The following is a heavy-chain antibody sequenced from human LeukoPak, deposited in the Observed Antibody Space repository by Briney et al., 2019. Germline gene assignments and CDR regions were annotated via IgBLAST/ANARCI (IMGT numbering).Heavy chain of an antibody. Sequence: GGSLRLSCAASGFTFSSYTMHWVRQAPGKGLEWVAVISYDENNKYYADSAKGRFTISRDNSKNTLYLQMNSLRAEDTAVYYCAKGLNGYGSGSYSHLDAFDIWGQGTMVTVSS. V-gene: IGHV3-30-3*01. CDR2: ISYDENNK. D-gene: IGHD3-10*01. J-gene: IGHJ3*02. CDR3: AKGLNGYGSGSYSHLDAFDI. CDR1: GFTFSSYT.